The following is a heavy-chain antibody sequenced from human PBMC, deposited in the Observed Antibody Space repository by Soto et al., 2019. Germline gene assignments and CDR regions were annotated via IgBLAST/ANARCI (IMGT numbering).Heavy chain of an antibody. D-gene: IGHD1-26*01. Sequence: GGSLRLSCAASGFTLSGSAMHWVRQASGKGLEWVGRIRSKANSYATAYAASVKGRFTISRDDSKNTAYLQMNSLKTEDTAVYYCTRRSYYPFDYWGQGTLVTVSS. CDR2: IRSKANSYAT. J-gene: IGHJ4*02. CDR1: GFTLSGSA. CDR3: TRRSYYPFDY. V-gene: IGHV3-73*01.